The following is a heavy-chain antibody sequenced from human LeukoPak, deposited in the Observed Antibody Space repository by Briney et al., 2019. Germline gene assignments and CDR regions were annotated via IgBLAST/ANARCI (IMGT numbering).Heavy chain of an antibody. J-gene: IGHJ5*02. CDR3: ARAFTTNWFDP. V-gene: IGHV3-33*08. Sequence: PGGSLRLSCAASGFTFSSYGMHWVRQAPGKGLEWVAVIWYDGSNKYYADSVKGRFTISRDNSKNTLYLQMNSLRAEDTAVYYCARAFTTNWFDPWGQGTLVTVSS. CDR1: GFTFSSYG. CDR2: IWYDGSNK.